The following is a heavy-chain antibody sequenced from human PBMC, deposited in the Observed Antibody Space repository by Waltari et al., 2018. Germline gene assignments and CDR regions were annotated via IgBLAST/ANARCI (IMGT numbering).Heavy chain of an antibody. V-gene: IGHV1-2*06. CDR3: ARDLGSDYGNRDY. J-gene: IGHJ4*02. Sequence: QVHLVQSGAEVKKPGASVKVSCKAYGYTFTGSYIQWVRRAPGQGLEWMGRINPNSGDTNYAQKFQGRVTLTRDTSINTAYMELSSLKSDDTAVYYCARDLGSDYGNRDYWGQGTLVTVPS. CDR1: GYTFTGSY. D-gene: IGHD4-17*01. CDR2: INPNSGDT.